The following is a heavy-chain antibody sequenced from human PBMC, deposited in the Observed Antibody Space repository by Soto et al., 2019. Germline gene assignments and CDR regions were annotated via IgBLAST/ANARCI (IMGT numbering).Heavy chain of an antibody. J-gene: IGHJ4*02. Sequence: GSLRLSCAASGFTFSSYAMHWVRQAPGKGLEWVAVISYDGSNKYYADSVKGRFTISRDNSKNTLYRQMNSLRAEDTAVYYCARDPKTYYDFWSGYYFFDYWGQGTLVTVSS. CDR2: ISYDGSNK. CDR3: ARDPKTYYDFWSGYYFFDY. CDR1: GFTFSSYA. V-gene: IGHV3-30-3*01. D-gene: IGHD3-3*01.